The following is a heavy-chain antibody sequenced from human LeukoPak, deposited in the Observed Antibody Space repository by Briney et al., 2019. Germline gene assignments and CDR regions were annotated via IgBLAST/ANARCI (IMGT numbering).Heavy chain of an antibody. J-gene: IGHJ4*02. CDR3: ARGGGRLSDF. CDR2: IWYDGSNE. D-gene: IGHD1-26*01. V-gene: IGHV3-33*01. CDR1: GFTFSTYG. Sequence: GGSLRLSCAASGFTFSTYGMHWVRQAPGKGLEWVAVIWYDGSNEYYADSVKGRFTISRDNSKNTLYLQMNSLRAEDTAVYYCARGGGRLSDFWGQGTLVTVSS.